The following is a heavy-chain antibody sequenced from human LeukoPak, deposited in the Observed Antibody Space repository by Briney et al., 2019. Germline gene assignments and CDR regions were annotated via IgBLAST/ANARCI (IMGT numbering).Heavy chain of an antibody. D-gene: IGHD3-22*01. CDR1: GLTVSSNY. V-gene: IGHV3-53*01. CDR2: IYSGGNT. CDR3: ARYYYDSSGYAYYFDY. J-gene: IGHJ4*02. Sequence: GESLKISCAASGLTVSSNYMSWVRQAPGKGLEWVSVIYSGGNTDYADSVKGRFTISRDNSRNTVYLQMNSLRAEDTAVYYCARYYYDSSGYAYYFDYWGQGTLVTVSS.